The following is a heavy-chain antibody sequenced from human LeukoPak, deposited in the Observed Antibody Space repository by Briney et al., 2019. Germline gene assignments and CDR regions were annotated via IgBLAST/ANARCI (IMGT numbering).Heavy chain of an antibody. CDR3: ARHPSDRIVGATIFDF. Sequence: SETLSLTCTVSGGSISSYYWSWIRQPPGKGLEWIAYIYYSGSTNYNPSLKSGVTISVGTSKSQSSLKLSSVTAADTAVYYCARHPSDRIVGATIFDFWGQGTLVTVSS. D-gene: IGHD1-26*01. CDR1: GGSISSYY. V-gene: IGHV4-59*08. CDR2: IYYSGST. J-gene: IGHJ4*02.